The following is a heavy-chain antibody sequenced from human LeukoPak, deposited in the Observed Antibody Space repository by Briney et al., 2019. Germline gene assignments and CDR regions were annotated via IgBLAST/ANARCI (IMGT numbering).Heavy chain of an antibody. CDR1: GFTFSSYG. J-gene: IGHJ4*02. Sequence: GGSLRLSCAASGFTFSSYGMHWVRQAPGKGLEWVAVISYDGSNKYYADSVKGRFTISRDNSKNTLYLQMNSLRAEDTAVYYCAKEGGSYDGDYFDYWGQGTLVTVSS. D-gene: IGHD1-26*01. CDR3: AKEGGSYDGDYFDY. CDR2: ISYDGSNK. V-gene: IGHV3-30*18.